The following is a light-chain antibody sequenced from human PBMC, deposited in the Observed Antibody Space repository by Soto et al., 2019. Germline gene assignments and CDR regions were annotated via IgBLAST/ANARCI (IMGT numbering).Light chain of an antibody. CDR2: AAS. CDR3: QQYYSYPRT. V-gene: IGKV1-8*01. J-gene: IGKJ4*01. CDR1: QSITSH. Sequence: AFRMTQSPSSVSASTGDRVTITCRASQSITSHLAWYQQKPGKAPELLIYAASTLESGVPSRFSGSGSGTDFTLTISRLQSEDFATYYCQQYYSYPRTFGGGTKVEIK.